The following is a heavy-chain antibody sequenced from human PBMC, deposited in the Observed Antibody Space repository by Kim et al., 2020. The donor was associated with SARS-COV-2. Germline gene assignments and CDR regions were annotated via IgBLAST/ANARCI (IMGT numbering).Heavy chain of an antibody. CDR1: GDSVSSNSAA. Sequence: SQTLSLTCAISGDSVSSNSAAWNWIRQSPSRGLEWLGRTYYRSKWYNDYAVSVKSRITINPDTSKNQFSLQLNSVTPEDTAVYYCARDGSSSSWQHLAKYYFDYWGQGTLVTVSS. CDR2: TYYRSKWYN. J-gene: IGHJ4*02. CDR3: ARDGSSSSWQHLAKYYFDY. D-gene: IGHD6-13*01. V-gene: IGHV6-1*01.